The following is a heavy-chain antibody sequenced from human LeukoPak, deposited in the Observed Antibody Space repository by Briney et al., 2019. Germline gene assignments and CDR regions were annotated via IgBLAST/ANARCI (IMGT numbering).Heavy chain of an antibody. CDR3: ARHGPDYDMLTGYYRPDYDGDC. CDR1: GGSISSYY. CDR2: IYTSGST. V-gene: IGHV4-4*09. Sequence: SETLSLTCTVSGGSISSYYWSWIRQPPGKGLEWIGYIYTSGSTNYNPSLKSRVTISVDTSKNQFSLKLSSVTAADTAVYYCARHGPDYDMLTGYYRPDYDGDCWGEGSLGTVSS. D-gene: IGHD3-9*01. J-gene: IGHJ4*02.